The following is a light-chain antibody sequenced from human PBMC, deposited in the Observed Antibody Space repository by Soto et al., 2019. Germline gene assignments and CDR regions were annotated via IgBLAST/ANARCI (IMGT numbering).Light chain of an antibody. Sequence: DIQMTQSPSTLSASVGDRVTITCRASQSVDTCLAWYQQKPGKAPHLLIYKASSLETGVPSRFSGSGSVTEFTVSIRSLQPDDFATYYCQQFYRYPWTFGQGTKVEIK. CDR3: QQFYRYPWT. V-gene: IGKV1-5*03. J-gene: IGKJ1*01. CDR2: KAS. CDR1: QSVDTC.